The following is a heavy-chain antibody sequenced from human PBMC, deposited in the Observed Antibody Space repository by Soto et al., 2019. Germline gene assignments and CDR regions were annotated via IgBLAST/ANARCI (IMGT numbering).Heavy chain of an antibody. CDR1: RFTFRNYA. CDR3: ARDLDPHYCSGGSCHAFDI. J-gene: IGHJ3*02. D-gene: IGHD2-15*01. Sequence: GGSLRLSCAASRFTFRNYAMMWVRQAPGKGLEWVSVIYSGGSTYYADSVKGRFTISRDNSKNTLYLQMNSLRAEDTAVYYCARDLDPHYCSGGSCHAFDIWGQGTMVTVSS. V-gene: IGHV3-53*01. CDR2: IYSGGST.